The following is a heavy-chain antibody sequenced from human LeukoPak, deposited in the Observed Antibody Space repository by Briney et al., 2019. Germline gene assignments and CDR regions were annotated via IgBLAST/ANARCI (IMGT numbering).Heavy chain of an antibody. V-gene: IGHV3-7*01. Sequence: GGPLRLSCAASGFTLSSYWMSWVRQAPGKGLEWVANIKQDGSEKYYVESVKGRFTISRHNAKNSLYLQMNSLRAEDTAVYYCARDQMGGYSYGYNDYWGQGTLVTVSS. J-gene: IGHJ4*02. CDR1: GFTLSSYW. CDR2: IKQDGSEK. CDR3: ARDQMGGYSYGYNDY. D-gene: IGHD5-18*01.